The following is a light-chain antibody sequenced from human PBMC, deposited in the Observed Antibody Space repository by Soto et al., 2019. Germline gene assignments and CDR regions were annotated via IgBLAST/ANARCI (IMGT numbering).Light chain of an antibody. J-gene: IGKJ3*01. V-gene: IGKV2-28*01. CDR2: LGS. CDR3: MQVLQTPVT. CDR1: QSLLHGTGYNY. Sequence: DIVMTQSPLSLPVTPGEPASISCRSSQSLLHGTGYNYFDWYLQKPGQSSQLLIQLGSMRASGVPDRFSGSGSGTDCTLEISRVEAEDVGVYYCMQVLQTPVTFGPGTKVDI.